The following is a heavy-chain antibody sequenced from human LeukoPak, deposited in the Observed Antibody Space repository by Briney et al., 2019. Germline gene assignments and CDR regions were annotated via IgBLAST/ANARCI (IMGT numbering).Heavy chain of an antibody. V-gene: IGHV3-30-3*01. D-gene: IGHD6-13*01. CDR3: AGEIAAAGDY. Sequence: GRSLRLSCAASGFTFSSYAMHWVRQAPGKGLEWVAVISYDGSNKYYADSVKGRFTISRDNSKNTLYLQMNSLRAEDTAVYYCAGEIAAAGDYWGQGTLVTVSS. J-gene: IGHJ4*02. CDR1: GFTFSSYA. CDR2: ISYDGSNK.